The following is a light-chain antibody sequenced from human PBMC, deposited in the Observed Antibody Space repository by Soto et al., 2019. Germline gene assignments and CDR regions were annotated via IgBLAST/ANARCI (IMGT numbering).Light chain of an antibody. CDR2: GTS. CDR1: QSDGSNY. CDR3: QQYGSSPFT. V-gene: IGKV3-20*01. Sequence: DIVLTQSPGTLSLSPGDRATLSCRASQSDGSNYLAWYQQKPGQAPRLLIYGTSSRAAGIPDRFSGSGSGTDFTLTISRLEPEDFAVYYCQQYGSSPFTFGPGTKVDIK. J-gene: IGKJ3*01.